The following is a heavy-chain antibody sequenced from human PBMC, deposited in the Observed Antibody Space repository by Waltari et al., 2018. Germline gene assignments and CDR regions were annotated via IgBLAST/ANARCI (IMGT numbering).Heavy chain of an antibody. V-gene: IGHV1-69*04. CDR3: ARERGKKYVVQGPVDDDY. Sequence: QVQLVQSGAEVKKPGSSLNVSCEASGGTFSSDAISWVRQSPAQGLEWMGGIIPILGIANYAQKFQGRVTITADESTSTAYMELSSLRSEDTAVYYCARERGKKYVVQGPVDDDYWGQGTLVTVSS. D-gene: IGHD3-10*01. CDR2: IIPILGIA. J-gene: IGHJ4*02. CDR1: GGTFSSDA.